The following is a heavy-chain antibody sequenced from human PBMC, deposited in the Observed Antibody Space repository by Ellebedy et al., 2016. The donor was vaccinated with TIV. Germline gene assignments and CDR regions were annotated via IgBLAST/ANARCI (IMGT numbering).Heavy chain of an antibody. CDR3: AKDQLVGVATSYYAMDV. V-gene: IGHV3-23*01. Sequence: PGGSLRLSCAASGFTFSSYSMNWVRQAPGKGLEWVSAISGNTATTYYADSVKGRFTISRDNSNKMLYLQMSSLRAEDTAVYYCAKDQLVGVATSYYAMDVWGQGTTVTVSS. CDR1: GFTFSSYS. J-gene: IGHJ6*02. CDR2: ISGNTATT. D-gene: IGHD1-26*01.